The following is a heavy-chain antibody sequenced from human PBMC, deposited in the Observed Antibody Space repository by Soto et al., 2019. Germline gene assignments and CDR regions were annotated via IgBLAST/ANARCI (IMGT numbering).Heavy chain of an antibody. CDR3: ARDLLAAADRGVWFDP. V-gene: IGHV1-2*02. CDR1: GYTFTGYY. J-gene: IGHJ5*02. Sequence: ASEEVFCKAPGYTFTGYYMHWVRQAPGQGLEWMGWINPNRGGTNYAQKFQGRVTMTRDTSISTAYMELRRLRSDDTAVYYSARDLLAAADRGVWFDPWGQGSLVTVSS. CDR2: INPNRGGT. D-gene: IGHD6-13*01.